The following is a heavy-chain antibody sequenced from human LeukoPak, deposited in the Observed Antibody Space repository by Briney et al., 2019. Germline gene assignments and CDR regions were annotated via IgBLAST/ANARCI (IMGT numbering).Heavy chain of an antibody. J-gene: IGHJ6*03. D-gene: IGHD3-10*01. CDR1: GYTFTGYY. Sequence: ASVKVSCKASGYTFTGYYMHWVRQAPGQGLEWMGWINPNSGGTNYAQRFQGRVTMTRDTSTSTAYMELRSLRSDDTAVYYCARSYRGSRYYYYYMDVWGKGTTVTVSS. CDR2: INPNSGGT. V-gene: IGHV1-2*02. CDR3: ARSYRGSRYYYYYMDV.